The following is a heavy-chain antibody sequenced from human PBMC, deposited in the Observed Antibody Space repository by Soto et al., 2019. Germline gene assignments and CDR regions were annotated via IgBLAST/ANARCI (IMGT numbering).Heavy chain of an antibody. CDR3: ARRVPIVVVVAATAFWFDP. J-gene: IGHJ5*02. V-gene: IGHV1-3*01. CDR2: INAGNGNT. CDR1: GYTFTSYA. D-gene: IGHD2-15*01. Sequence: ASVKVSCKASGYTFTSYAMHWVRQAPGQRLEWMGWINAGNGNTKYSQKFQGRVTITRDTSASTAYMELSSLRSEDTAVYYCARRVPIVVVVAATAFWFDPWGQGTLVTLL.